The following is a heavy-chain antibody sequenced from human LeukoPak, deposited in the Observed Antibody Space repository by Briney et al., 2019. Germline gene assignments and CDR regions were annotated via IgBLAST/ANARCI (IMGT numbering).Heavy chain of an antibody. J-gene: IGHJ4*02. CDR2: ITWNSGSI. CDR1: GFTFDDYA. V-gene: IGHV3-9*03. D-gene: IGHD6-19*01. CDR3: TRSTGWYNYFDY. Sequence: GGSLRLSCAASGFTFDDYAMHWVRQPPGKGLEWVSGITWNSGSIAYADSVKGRFTISRDNAKNSLYLQMNSLTADDVAFYYCTRSTGWYNYFDYWGQGALVTVSS.